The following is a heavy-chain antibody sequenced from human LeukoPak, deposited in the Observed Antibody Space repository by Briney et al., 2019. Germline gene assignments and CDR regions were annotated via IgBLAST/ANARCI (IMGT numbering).Heavy chain of an antibody. Sequence: PGGSLRLSCAASGFTVRSNYMSWVRQAPGKGLEWVSVIYSGGSTYYADSVKGRFTISRDNSKNTLYLQMNSLRAEDTAVYYCARSKAGSFDYWGQGTLVTVSS. CDR1: GFTVRSNY. D-gene: IGHD3-10*01. V-gene: IGHV3-66*01. J-gene: IGHJ4*02. CDR2: IYSGGST. CDR3: ARSKAGSFDY.